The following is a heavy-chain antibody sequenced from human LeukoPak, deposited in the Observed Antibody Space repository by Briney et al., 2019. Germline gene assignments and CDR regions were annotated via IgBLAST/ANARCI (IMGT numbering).Heavy chain of an antibody. D-gene: IGHD6-13*01. Sequence: GESLKISFKGSGSRFTSYWIGWGRPRPGKGLEWMGIIYPGDSDTRYSPSFQGQVTISADKSISTAYLQWSSLTASDTAMYYCARRSNRSSWMDFDYWGQGTLVTVSS. J-gene: IGHJ4*02. CDR1: GSRFTSYW. V-gene: IGHV5-51*01. CDR2: IYPGDSDT. CDR3: ARRSNRSSWMDFDY.